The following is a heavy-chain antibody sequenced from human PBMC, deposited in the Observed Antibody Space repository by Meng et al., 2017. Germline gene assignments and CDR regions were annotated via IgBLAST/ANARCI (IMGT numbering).Heavy chain of an antibody. CDR1: GYTFTGYY. CDR3: ARGRYSSSSSLGANWFDP. J-gene: IGHJ5*02. Sequence: ASVTVSCKASGYTFTGYYMHWVRQAPGQGLAWMGRINPNSGGANYAQKFQGRVTMTRDTSIRTAYMELSRMRSDDTEMYYCARGRYSSSSSLGANWFDPWGQGTLVTVSS. D-gene: IGHD6-6*01. V-gene: IGHV1-2*05. CDR2: INPNSGGA.